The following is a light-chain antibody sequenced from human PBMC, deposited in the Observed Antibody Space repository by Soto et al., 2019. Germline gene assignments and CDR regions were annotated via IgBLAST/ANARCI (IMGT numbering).Light chain of an antibody. V-gene: IGLV2-14*01. CDR3: SSYTSSSTLV. Sequence: QSVPTQPASVSGSPGQSITISCTGTSSDVGSYNYVSWYQQHPGKAPKLMIYEVSNRPSGVSNRFSGSKSGNTASLTISGLQAEDEADYYCSSYTSSSTLVFGGGTKVTVL. CDR1: SSDVGSYNY. CDR2: EVS. J-gene: IGLJ2*01.